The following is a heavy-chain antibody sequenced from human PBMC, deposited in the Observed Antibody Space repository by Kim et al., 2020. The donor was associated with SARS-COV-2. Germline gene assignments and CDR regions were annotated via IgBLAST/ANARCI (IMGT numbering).Heavy chain of an antibody. J-gene: IGHJ4*02. V-gene: IGHV3-21*04. D-gene: IGHD6-19*01. CDR2: ISSSSYI. CDR1: GFTFSSYS. Sequence: GGSLRLSCAASGFTFSSYSMNWVRQAPGKGLEWISSISSSSYIYYADSAKGRFTISRDNARASLYLQMNSLRAEDTAAYYCARVLTSVWSYFDYWGQGTL. CDR3: ARVLTSVWSYFDY.